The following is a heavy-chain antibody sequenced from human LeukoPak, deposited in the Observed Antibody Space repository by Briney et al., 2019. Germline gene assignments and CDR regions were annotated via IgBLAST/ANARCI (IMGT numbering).Heavy chain of an antibody. CDR1: GFTFSSYS. J-gene: IGHJ3*01. V-gene: IGHV3-48*04. CDR3: AKAPNSGYGV. D-gene: IGHD5-12*01. CDR2: ISSSSSTI. Sequence: PGGSLRLSCAASGFTFSSYSMNWVRQAPGKGLEWVSYISSSSSTIYYADSVKGRFTISRDNSKNTLYLQMNSLRAEDTAVYYCAKAPNSGYGVWGQGTMVTVSS.